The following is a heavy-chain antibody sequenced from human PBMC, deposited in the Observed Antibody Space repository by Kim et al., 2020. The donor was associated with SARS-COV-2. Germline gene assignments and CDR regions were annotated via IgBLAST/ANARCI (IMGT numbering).Heavy chain of an antibody. V-gene: IGHV3-30*18. CDR3: AKGYSRSWWALFDW. Sequence: GGSLRLSCAASGFTFSTHDMHWVRQAPGKGLEWVTLISYDGTKKYYRDSVKGRFTISRDNSKNTLYLQMNSLRAEDTAVYYCAKGYSRSWWALFDWWGQGTLVTVSS. CDR2: ISYDGTKK. CDR1: GFTFSTHD. D-gene: IGHD6-13*01. J-gene: IGHJ4*02.